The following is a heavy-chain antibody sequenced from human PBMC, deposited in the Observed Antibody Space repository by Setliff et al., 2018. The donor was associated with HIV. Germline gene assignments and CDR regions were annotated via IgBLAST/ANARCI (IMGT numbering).Heavy chain of an antibody. CDR2: INQSGRT. V-gene: IGHV4-34*01. J-gene: IGHJ4*02. CDR3: ARGVRDNSGWSSYYFDY. Sequence: SSETLSLTCAVYGGSLSGDYWSWIRQPPGKGLEWIGEINQSGRTNYNPSLESRVTTSVDTSKKQFSLRLTSVTAADTAVYYCARGVRDNSGWSSYYFDYWGQGTLVTVSS. D-gene: IGHD6-19*01. CDR1: GGSLSGDY.